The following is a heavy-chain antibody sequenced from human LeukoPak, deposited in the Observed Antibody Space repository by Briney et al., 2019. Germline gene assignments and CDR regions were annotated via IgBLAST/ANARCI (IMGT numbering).Heavy chain of an antibody. Sequence: HPGGSLRLSCAASGFTFSSYSMNWVRQAPEKGLEWVSGISISGGSTYYADSVKGRFTISRDNSRNTLYLQMNSLRAEDTAVYYCAKKVGSTQNSYFDFWGQGTLVTVSS. D-gene: IGHD1-26*01. CDR3: AKKVGSTQNSYFDF. CDR2: ISISGGST. CDR1: GFTFSSYS. V-gene: IGHV3-23*01. J-gene: IGHJ4*02.